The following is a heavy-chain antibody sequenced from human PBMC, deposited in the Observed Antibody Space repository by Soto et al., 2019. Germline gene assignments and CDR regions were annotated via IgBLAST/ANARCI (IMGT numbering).Heavy chain of an antibody. CDR1: GRTITGGGYY. CDR2: ISYSGVT. V-gene: IGHV4-31*03. Sequence: QVQLQESGPGLVKPSQTLSLTCSVSGRTITGGGYYWTWIRQHPGKGLEWIGHISYSGVTSYNPSLMSRVTISRATSKNEFFLRLTSVTAADTATYYCARHRNLGPPSDYYAMEVWGQGTTVTVSS. CDR3: ARHRNLGPPSDYYAMEV. J-gene: IGHJ6*02. D-gene: IGHD6-25*01.